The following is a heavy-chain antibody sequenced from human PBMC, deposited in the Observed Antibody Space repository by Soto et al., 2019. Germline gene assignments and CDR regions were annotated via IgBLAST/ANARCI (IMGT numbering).Heavy chain of an antibody. J-gene: IGHJ6*03. CDR1: GYTFINYY. V-gene: IGHV1-46*03. D-gene: IGHD6-6*01. CDR3: VRATAARQRDYSYHYYLHI. CDR2: INPNGGST. Sequence: ASVKVSCKASGYTFINYYIHWVRQAPGQGLEWMGVINPNGGSTVYAQKFQGRVTLTRDTSTSTVYVELSSLRSDDTAVYFCVRATAARQRDYSYHYYLHIWGKGTTVTVSS.